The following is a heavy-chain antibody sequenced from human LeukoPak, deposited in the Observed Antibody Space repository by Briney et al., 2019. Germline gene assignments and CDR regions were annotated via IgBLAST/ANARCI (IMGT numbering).Heavy chain of an antibody. CDR2: ISGSGGST. V-gene: IGHV3-23*01. J-gene: IGHJ4*02. D-gene: IGHD6-19*01. CDR3: AKTGWYGHFDY. Sequence: GGSLRLSCAASGFTFSNVWMSWVRQAPGKGLEWVSAISGSGGSTYYADSVKGRFTISRDNSKNTLYLQMNSLRAEDTAVYYCAKTGWYGHFDYWGQGTLVTVSS. CDR1: GFTFSNVW.